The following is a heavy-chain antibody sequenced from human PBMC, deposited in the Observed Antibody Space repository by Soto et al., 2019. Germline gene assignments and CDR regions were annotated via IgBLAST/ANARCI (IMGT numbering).Heavy chain of an antibody. CDR3: ARLRRDIVVVPAAIPRHFDY. J-gene: IGHJ4*02. CDR2: MQYSGGA. V-gene: IGHV4-59*08. CDR1: VGAISGYY. D-gene: IGHD2-2*02. Sequence: ADTLPHTCTVSVGAISGYYWNWILQPTGKELALIDYMQYSGGAYYNPSLKSRVTISVATSKNQFSLKLSSVTAADTAVYYCARLRRDIVVVPAAIPRHFDYWGQGTLVTVSS.